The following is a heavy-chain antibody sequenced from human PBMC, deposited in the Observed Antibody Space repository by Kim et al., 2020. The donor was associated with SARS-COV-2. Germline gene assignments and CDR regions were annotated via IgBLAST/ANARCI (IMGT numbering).Heavy chain of an antibody. CDR3: ARAISSLELFVVNNWFDP. J-gene: IGHJ5*02. CDR1: GGSFSGYY. D-gene: IGHD1-7*01. Sequence: SETLSLTCAVYGGSFSGYYWSWIRQPPGKGLEWIGEINHSGSTNYNPSLKSRVTISVDTSKNQFSLKLSSVTAADTAVYYCARAISSLELFVVNNWFDP. CDR2: INHSGST. V-gene: IGHV4-34*01.